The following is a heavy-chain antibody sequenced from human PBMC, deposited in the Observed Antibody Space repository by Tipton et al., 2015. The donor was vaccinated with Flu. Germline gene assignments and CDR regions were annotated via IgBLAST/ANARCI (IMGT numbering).Heavy chain of an antibody. D-gene: IGHD6-6*01. CDR3: ARLSIAARRELDY. J-gene: IGHJ4*02. CDR2: INHSGST. CDR1: GGSFSGYY. V-gene: IGHV4-34*01. Sequence: TLSLTCAVYGGSFSGYYWSWIRQPPGKGLEWIGEINHSGSTNYNPSLKSRVTISVDTSKTPFSLQLSSVTAADTAVSYCARLSIAARRELDYWGQGTLVTGSS.